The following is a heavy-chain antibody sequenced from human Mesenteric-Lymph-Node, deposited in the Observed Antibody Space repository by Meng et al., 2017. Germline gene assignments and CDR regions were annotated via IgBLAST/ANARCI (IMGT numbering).Heavy chain of an antibody. CDR2: IIPIVDMT. Sequence: QVQLVQSGAEVKKPGSSVKVSCKASGGTFSSYTITWVRQAPGQGLEWMGRIIPIVDMTDYAQKFQGRVTITADKSSSIAYMELSSLRSEDTAMYYCARHRYQNHRSHYSFDYWGQGTLVTVSS. J-gene: IGHJ4*02. V-gene: IGHV1-69*02. CDR1: GGTFSSYT. D-gene: IGHD1-14*01. CDR3: ARHRYQNHRSHYSFDY.